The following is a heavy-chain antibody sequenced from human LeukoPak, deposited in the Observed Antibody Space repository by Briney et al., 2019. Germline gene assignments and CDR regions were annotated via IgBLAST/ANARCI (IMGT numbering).Heavy chain of an antibody. V-gene: IGHV1-18*01. CDR3: ASLKNYYDSSGYLVTDAFDI. Sequence: GASVKVSCKASSYMFTRYGISWVRQAPGQGLEWVGWISGSNGNTNYAQKFQGRVTMTTDTSTSTAYMELRSLKSDDTAVYYCASLKNYYDSSGYLVTDAFDIWGQGTMVTVSS. CDR2: ISGSNGNT. D-gene: IGHD3-22*01. CDR1: SYMFTRYG. J-gene: IGHJ3*02.